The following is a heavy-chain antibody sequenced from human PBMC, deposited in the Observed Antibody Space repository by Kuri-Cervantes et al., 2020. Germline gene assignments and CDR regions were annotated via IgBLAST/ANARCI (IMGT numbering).Heavy chain of an antibody. CDR1: GYSISSDYY. D-gene: IGHD3-22*01. CDR3: ARGGESSGPLSNWFDP. V-gene: IGHV4-38-2*01. CDR2: LYYSGTT. J-gene: IGHJ5*02. Sequence: SETLSLTCAVSGYSISSDYYWGWIRQPPGKGLEWIGSLYYSGTTYYNSSLKSRLTISVDTSKNQFSLRLSSVTAADTAVYFCARGGESSGPLSNWFDPWGQGTLVTVSS.